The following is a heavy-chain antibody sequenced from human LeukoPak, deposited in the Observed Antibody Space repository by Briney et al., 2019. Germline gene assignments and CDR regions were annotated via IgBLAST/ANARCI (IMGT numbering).Heavy chain of an antibody. V-gene: IGHV1-2*02. Sequence: ASVKVSCKASGYTFTGYYMHWVRQAAGQGLEWMGWINPNSGGTNYAQKFQGRGTMTRDTSISTAYMEKSRQRSDDTAVYYCARDAGVVVPAASYWGQGTLVTVPS. J-gene: IGHJ4*02. CDR2: INPNSGGT. D-gene: IGHD2-2*01. CDR3: ARDAGVVVPAASY. CDR1: GYTFTGYY.